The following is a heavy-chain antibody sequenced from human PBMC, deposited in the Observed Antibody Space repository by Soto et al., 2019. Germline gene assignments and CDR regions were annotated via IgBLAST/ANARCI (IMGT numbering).Heavy chain of an antibody. Sequence: QVQLVESGGGVVQPGRSLRLSCKASGFTLRNYAMHWVRQAPGKGLEWLGVISYDGSRQFYADSLEGRFTISRDGSKNTLYLQMNSLRLEDTAVYFCGREQHSGDYRTADYWGQGNLVTVSS. CDR3: GREQHSGDYRTADY. CDR2: ISYDGSRQ. V-gene: IGHV3-30*14. J-gene: IGHJ4*02. CDR1: GFTLRNYA. D-gene: IGHD3-22*01.